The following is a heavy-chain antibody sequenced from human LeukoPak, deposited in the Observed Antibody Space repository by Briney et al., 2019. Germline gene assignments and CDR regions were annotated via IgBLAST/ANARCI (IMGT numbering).Heavy chain of an antibody. Sequence: PGGSLRLSCAASGFTFSNAWMSWIRQAPGKGLGWVSSISSSSSYIYYADSVKGRFTISRDNAKNSLYLQMNSLRAEDTAVYYCARDHPGVWGKGTTVTVSS. CDR2: ISSSSSYI. V-gene: IGHV3-21*01. CDR1: GFTFSNAW. J-gene: IGHJ6*04. CDR3: ARDHPGV.